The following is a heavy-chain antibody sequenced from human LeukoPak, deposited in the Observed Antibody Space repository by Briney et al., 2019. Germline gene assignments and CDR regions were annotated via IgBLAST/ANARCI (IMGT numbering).Heavy chain of an antibody. D-gene: IGHD3-22*01. J-gene: IGHJ4*02. CDR2: IYYSGST. Sequence: NSSETLSLTCTVSGGSISSYYWSWIRQPPGKGLEWIGYIYYSGSTNYNPSLKSRVTISVDTSKNQFSLKLSSVTAANTAVYYCAAGYDSSGYLFDYWGQGTLAIVS. V-gene: IGHV4-59*01. CDR1: GGSISSYY. CDR3: AAGYDSSGYLFDY.